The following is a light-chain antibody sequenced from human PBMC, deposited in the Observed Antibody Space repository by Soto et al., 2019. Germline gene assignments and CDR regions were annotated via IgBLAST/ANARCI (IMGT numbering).Light chain of an antibody. CDR2: GAS. CDR1: QSVSSNY. Sequence: EIVLTQSPGTLSLSPGERGALSCRASQSVSSNYVAWYQQKPGQAPRLLISGASNRATGTPDRFRGSGSGTDFTLTISRLEPEDFAVYYCHQYGSSPWTFGQGTRLEIK. V-gene: IGKV3-20*01. CDR3: HQYGSSPWT. J-gene: IGKJ5*01.